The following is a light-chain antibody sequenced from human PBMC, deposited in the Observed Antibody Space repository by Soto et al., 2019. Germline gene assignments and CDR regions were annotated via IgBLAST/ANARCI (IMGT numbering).Light chain of an antibody. CDR3: CSYAGSHTYV. CDR2: DVS. Sequence: QSALTQPRSVSGSPGQSVTISCTGTSSDVGGYNYVSWYQQHPGKAPKLMIYDVSKRPSGVPDRFSGSKSGNTASLTISGLQPEDEADYYCCSYAGSHTYVFGTGTKLTVL. CDR1: SSDVGGYNY. V-gene: IGLV2-11*01. J-gene: IGLJ1*01.